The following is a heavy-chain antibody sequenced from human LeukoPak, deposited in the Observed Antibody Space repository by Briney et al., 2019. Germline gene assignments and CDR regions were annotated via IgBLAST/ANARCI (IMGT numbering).Heavy chain of an antibody. Sequence: GGSLRLSCAASGFTFSSHWMTWVRQAPGKGLEWVANIKQDGSDKYYVESVKGRFTISRDNAKNSLYLQMNSLRAEDTAVYYCARFSGGHSSSWHPYYFDYWGQGTLVTVSS. CDR2: IKQDGSDK. V-gene: IGHV3-7*03. CDR3: ARFSGGHSSSWHPYYFDY. J-gene: IGHJ4*02. D-gene: IGHD6-13*01. CDR1: GFTFSSHW.